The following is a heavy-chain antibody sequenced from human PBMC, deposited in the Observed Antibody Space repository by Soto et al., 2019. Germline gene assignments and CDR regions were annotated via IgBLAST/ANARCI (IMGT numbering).Heavy chain of an antibody. V-gene: IGHV3-7*01. CDR3: ARDSLKSSSWTNWFDP. CDR1: GFTFSSYW. CDR2: IKQDGSEK. D-gene: IGHD6-13*01. Sequence: PGGSLRLSCAASGFTFSSYWMSWVRQAPGKGLEWVANIKQDGSEKYYVDSVKGRFTISRDNAKNSLYLQMNSLRAEDTAVYYCARDSLKSSSWTNWFDPWGQGTLVTVSS. J-gene: IGHJ5*02.